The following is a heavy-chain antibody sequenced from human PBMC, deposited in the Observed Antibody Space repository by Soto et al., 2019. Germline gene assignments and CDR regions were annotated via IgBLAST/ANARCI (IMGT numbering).Heavy chain of an antibody. CDR2: IKEDGSEK. Sequence: GGSVRLSCADSGFILRNYWMSWVRQAPGMGLQWVASIKEDGSEKYYVDPVKGRFTISRENAKNSLYLQMNSLRAEDTAVYYCARYRSLDPWGQGILVTVSS. D-gene: IGHD3-16*02. V-gene: IGHV3-7*03. CDR3: ARYRSLDP. J-gene: IGHJ5*02. CDR1: GFILRNYW.